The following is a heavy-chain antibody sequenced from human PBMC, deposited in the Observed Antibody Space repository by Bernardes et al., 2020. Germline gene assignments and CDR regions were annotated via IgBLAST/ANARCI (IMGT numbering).Heavy chain of an antibody. CDR3: ARELRGFLGRLNWFDP. J-gene: IGHJ5*02. CDR2: INHSGST. Sequence: SETLSLTCAVYGGSFSGYYWSWIRQPPGKGLEWIGEINHSGSTNYNPSLKSRVTISVDTSKNQFSLKLSSVTAADTAVYYCARELRGFLGRLNWFDPWGQGTLVTVSS. D-gene: IGHD3-3*01. V-gene: IGHV4-34*01. CDR1: GGSFSGYY.